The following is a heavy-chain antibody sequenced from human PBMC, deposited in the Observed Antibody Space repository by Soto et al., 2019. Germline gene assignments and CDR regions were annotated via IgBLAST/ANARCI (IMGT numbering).Heavy chain of an antibody. CDR2: IDPSDSYT. CDR1: GYSFTTYW. J-gene: IGHJ3*02. Sequence: GESLKISCKGSGYSFTTYWIGWVRQMPGKGLEWMGRIDPSDSYTNYSPSFQGHVTISADKSISTAYLQWSSLKASDTAMYYCARASIVVVVAATPDAFDIWGQGTMVTVSS. V-gene: IGHV5-10-1*01. D-gene: IGHD2-15*01. CDR3: ARASIVVVVAATPDAFDI.